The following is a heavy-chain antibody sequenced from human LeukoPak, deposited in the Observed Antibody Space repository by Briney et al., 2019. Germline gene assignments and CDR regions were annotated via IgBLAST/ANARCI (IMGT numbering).Heavy chain of an antibody. CDR1: GGSISSYY. V-gene: IGHV4-59*01. J-gene: IGHJ3*02. CDR2: IYDNDNT. CDR3: ARQGYNDAFGI. Sequence: SETLSLTCTVSGGSISSYYGSWIRHPPGKALEGVGYIYDNDNTNYDPSLKSRVSISRDTSKRQFSLRLSSVTAADTAVYYCARQGYNDAFGIWGQGTTVTVSS. D-gene: IGHD5-24*01.